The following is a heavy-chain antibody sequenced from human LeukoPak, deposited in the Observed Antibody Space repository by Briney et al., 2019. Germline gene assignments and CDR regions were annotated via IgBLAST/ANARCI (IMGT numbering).Heavy chain of an antibody. CDR1: GGSISSGGYS. J-gene: IGHJ5*02. CDR3: ARGTYDFWSGYTDWFDP. V-gene: IGHV4-30-2*01. Sequence: PSETLSLTCAVSGGSISSGGYSWSWIQQPPGKGLEWIGYIYHSGSTYYNPSLKSRVTISVDRSKNQFSLKLSSVTAADTAVYYCARGTYDFWSGYTDWFDPWGQGTLVTVSS. D-gene: IGHD3-3*01. CDR2: IYHSGST.